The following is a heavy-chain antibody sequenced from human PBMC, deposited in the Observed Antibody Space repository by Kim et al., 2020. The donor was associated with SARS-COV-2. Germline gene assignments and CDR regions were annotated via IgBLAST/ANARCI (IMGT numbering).Heavy chain of an antibody. CDR2: ISWNSGSI. Sequence: GGSLRLSCAASGFTFGDYAMHWVRQAPGKGLEWVSGISWNSGSIGYADSVKGRFTISRDNAKNSLYLQMNSLRAEDTALYYCAKSEGFQPIRPVFDYWGQGTLVTVSS. CDR3: AKSEGFQPIRPVFDY. CDR1: GFTFGDYA. V-gene: IGHV3-9*01. J-gene: IGHJ4*02.